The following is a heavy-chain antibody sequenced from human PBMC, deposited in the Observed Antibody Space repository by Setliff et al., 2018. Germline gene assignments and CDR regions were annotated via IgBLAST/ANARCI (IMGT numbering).Heavy chain of an antibody. CDR3: ARDHGGAAPYYYYYMDV. CDR2: IYYSGST. Sequence: PSETLSLTCPVSGGSISSGGYYWSWIRQHPGKGLEWIGYIYYSGSTYYNPSLKSRVTISVDTSKNQFSLKLSSVTAADTAVYYCARDHGGAAPYYYYYMDVWGKGTTVTVSS. V-gene: IGHV4-31*03. CDR1: GGSISSGGYY. D-gene: IGHD3-16*01. J-gene: IGHJ6*03.